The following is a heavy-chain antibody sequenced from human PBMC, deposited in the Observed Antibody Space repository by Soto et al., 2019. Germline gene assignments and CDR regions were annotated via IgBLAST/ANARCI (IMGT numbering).Heavy chain of an antibody. J-gene: IGHJ6*02. CDR1: GFSFSNAW. CDR2: IKRKIDGEKT. V-gene: IGHV3-15*07. CDR3: TTGSVEGV. Sequence: EVQLVESGGGLVKPGGSLRLSCAASGFSFSNAWMNWVRQAPGKGLEWVGRIKRKIDGEKTDYAAPVKGRFTISRDDSKNTLSLQMNSRKADDTAVYYCTTGSVEGVWGQGTTVTVSS.